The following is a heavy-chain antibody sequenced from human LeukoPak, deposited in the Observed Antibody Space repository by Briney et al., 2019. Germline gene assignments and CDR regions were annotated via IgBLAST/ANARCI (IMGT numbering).Heavy chain of an antibody. CDR3: ARAKRTGIAAADRSPDY. J-gene: IGHJ4*02. Sequence: ASVKVSCKASGYTFTSYDINWVRQATGQGLEWMGWMNPNSGNTGYAQKFQGRVTITRNTSISTAYMELSSLRSEDTAVYYCARAKRTGIAAADRSPDYWGQGTLVTVSS. CDR2: MNPNSGNT. CDR1: GYTFTSYD. V-gene: IGHV1-8*03. D-gene: IGHD6-13*01.